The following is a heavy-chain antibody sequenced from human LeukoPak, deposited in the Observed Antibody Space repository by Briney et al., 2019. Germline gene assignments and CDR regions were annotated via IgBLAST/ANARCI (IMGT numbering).Heavy chain of an antibody. V-gene: IGHV3-11*01. CDR2: ISSSATTV. CDR1: GFTFRNYY. CDR3: ARANNWNYPYYFDY. D-gene: IGHD1-7*01. Sequence: GGSLRLSCEASGFTFRNYYMSWIRQAPGKGLEWISYISSSATTVYYAGSVKGRFTISRDNAENSLYLQMNSLRAEDTAVYYCARANNWNYPYYFDYWGQGTLVTVSS. J-gene: IGHJ4*02.